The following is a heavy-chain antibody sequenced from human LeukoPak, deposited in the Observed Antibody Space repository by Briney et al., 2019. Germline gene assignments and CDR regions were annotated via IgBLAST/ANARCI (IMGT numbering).Heavy chain of an antibody. Sequence: SETLSLTCTVSGGSISSGGYYWSWIRQHPGKGLEGIGYIYYSGSTYYNPSLKSRVTISVDTSKNQFSLKLSSVTAADTAVYYCARGEGSGSYYKPFDYWGQGTLVTVSS. J-gene: IGHJ4*02. CDR2: IYYSGST. D-gene: IGHD3-10*01. CDR1: GGSISSGGYY. V-gene: IGHV4-31*03. CDR3: ARGEGSGSYYKPFDY.